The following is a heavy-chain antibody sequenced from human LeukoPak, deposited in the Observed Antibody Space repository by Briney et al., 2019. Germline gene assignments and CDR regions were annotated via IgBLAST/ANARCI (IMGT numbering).Heavy chain of an antibody. D-gene: IGHD3-3*01. Sequence: GRSLRLSCAPSGFTFSRHGMHWVRQAPGKGLEWVAIISNNGSRKYYAHSVEGRFTISRDNSKNTLYLQMDSLRAEDTAVYYCARDRAWNYFDYWGQGTLVTVSS. J-gene: IGHJ4*02. V-gene: IGHV3-30*03. CDR2: ISNNGSRK. CDR1: GFTFSRHG. CDR3: ARDRAWNYFDY.